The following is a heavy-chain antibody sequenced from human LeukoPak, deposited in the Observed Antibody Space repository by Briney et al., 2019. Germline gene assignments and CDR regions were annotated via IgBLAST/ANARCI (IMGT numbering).Heavy chain of an antibody. D-gene: IGHD2-15*01. CDR3: TRQDCSGGSCSYVDY. CDR2: IRSKPNSYTT. J-gene: IGHJ4*02. Sequence: GGSLRLSCAASGFTFSGFYMHWVRQAPGKGLEWVGLIRSKPNSYTTVYAASVQGRFTISRDDSKNTAYLQMSSLKAEDTAVYYCTRQDCSGGSCSYVDYWGQGTLVTVSS. CDR1: GFTFSGFY. V-gene: IGHV3-73*01.